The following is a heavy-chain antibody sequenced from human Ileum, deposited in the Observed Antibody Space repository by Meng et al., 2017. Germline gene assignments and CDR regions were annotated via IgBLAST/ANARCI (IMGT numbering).Heavy chain of an antibody. V-gene: IGHV6-1*01. D-gene: IGHD3-3*01. Sequence: QEQMLQSGPGLVKSPQTLSLTGAGSGGSVSSNIAAWNWIRQSPLRGLEWLGRTYYRSKWYSEYAVSVKSRISITPDTSKNQFSLQMNSVTPEDTAVYYCASGSGSLDYWGPGTLVTVSS. J-gene: IGHJ4*02. CDR2: TYYRSKWYS. CDR3: ASGSGSLDY. CDR1: GGSVSSNIAA.